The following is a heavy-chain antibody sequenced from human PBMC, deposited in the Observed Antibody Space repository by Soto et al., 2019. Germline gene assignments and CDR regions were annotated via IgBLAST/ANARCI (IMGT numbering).Heavy chain of an antibody. CDR3: ARDRFTYYDFWSGYYSGSNWFDP. Sequence: SETLSLTCTVSGGSISSGDYYWSWIRQPPGKGLEWIGYIYYSGITYYNPSLKSRVTISVDTSKNQFSLKLSSVTAAATAVYYCARDRFTYYDFWSGYYSGSNWFDPWGQGTLVTVS. CDR1: GGSISSGDYY. J-gene: IGHJ5*02. V-gene: IGHV4-30-4*01. CDR2: IYYSGIT. D-gene: IGHD3-3*01.